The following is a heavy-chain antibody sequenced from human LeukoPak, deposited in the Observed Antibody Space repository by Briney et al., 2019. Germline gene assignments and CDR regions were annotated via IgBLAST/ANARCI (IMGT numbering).Heavy chain of an antibody. CDR1: GLTISTYG. J-gene: IGHJ4*02. CDR3: AKDLPAAYFDY. CDR2: LFHDGNYE. V-gene: IGHV3-30*18. Sequence: PGRSLRLSCVVSGLTISTYGMHWVRQAPGKGLEWVAALFHDGNYEYYRDSVKGRFTISRDNSRTTVYLQMNSLRAEDTAVYHCAKDLPAAYFDYWGQGTLVTVSS. D-gene: IGHD2-2*01.